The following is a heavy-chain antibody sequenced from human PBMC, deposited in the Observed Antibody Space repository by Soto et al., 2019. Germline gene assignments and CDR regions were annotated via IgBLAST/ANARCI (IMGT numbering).Heavy chain of an antibody. V-gene: IGHV4-59*08. D-gene: IGHD3-22*01. CDR1: GGSISSYY. CDR2: IYYSGST. Sequence: SETLSLTCTVSGGSISSYYWSWIRQPPGKGLEWIGYIYYSGSTNYNPSLKSRVTISVDPSKHQFSLKLSFVTAAATAVYYCASLYYYDSSGYSGYFDLWGRGTLVTVSS. CDR3: ASLYYYDSSGYSGYFDL. J-gene: IGHJ2*01.